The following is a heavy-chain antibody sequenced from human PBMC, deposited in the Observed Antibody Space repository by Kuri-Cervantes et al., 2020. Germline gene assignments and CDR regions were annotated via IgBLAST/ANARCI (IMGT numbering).Heavy chain of an antibody. D-gene: IGHD2-2*02. CDR3: ARVFCSSTSCYRGRFDP. Sequence: ASVKVSCKASGGTFSSYAISWVRQAPGQRLEWMGWINAGNGDTKYSQNLQGRVTITRDTSASTAYMELSSLRSEDTAVYYCARVFCSSTSCYRGRFDPWGQGTLVTVSS. CDR2: INAGNGDT. V-gene: IGHV1-3*01. CDR1: GGTFSSYA. J-gene: IGHJ5*02.